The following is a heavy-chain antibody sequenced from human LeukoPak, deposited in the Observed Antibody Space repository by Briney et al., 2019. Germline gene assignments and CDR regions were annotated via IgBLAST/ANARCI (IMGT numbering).Heavy chain of an antibody. CDR1: GYIFTDYY. CDR3: ARDLVDGVGAPGAY. D-gene: IGHD1-26*01. J-gene: IGHJ4*02. V-gene: IGHV1/OR15-1*03. CDR2: INPNSGGT. Sequence: ASVKVSCKASGYIFTDYYMHWVRQAPVQELGWMGRINPNSGGTNYAQKFQGRVTMTRDTSISTAYTELSSLRSEDTATYYCARDLVDGVGAPGAYWGQGALVTVSS.